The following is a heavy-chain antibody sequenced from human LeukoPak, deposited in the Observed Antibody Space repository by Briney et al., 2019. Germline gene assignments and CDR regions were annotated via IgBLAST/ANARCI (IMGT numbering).Heavy chain of an antibody. Sequence: SETLSLTCTVSGGSISSSSYYWGWIRQPPGKGLEWIGSIYYSGSIYYNPSLKSRVTISVDTSKNQFSLKLSSVTAADTAVYYCASPSGSYLFYAFDIWGQGTMVTVSS. CDR1: GGSISSSSYY. CDR3: ASPSGSYLFYAFDI. V-gene: IGHV4-39*01. CDR2: IYYSGSI. J-gene: IGHJ3*02. D-gene: IGHD1-26*01.